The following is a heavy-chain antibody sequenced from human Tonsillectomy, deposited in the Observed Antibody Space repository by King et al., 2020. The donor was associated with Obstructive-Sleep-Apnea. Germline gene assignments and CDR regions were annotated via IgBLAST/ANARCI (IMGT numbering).Heavy chain of an antibody. CDR1: GFTFSSNA. J-gene: IGHJ4*02. CDR2: ISGSGSGGST. Sequence: VQLVESGGGLVQPGGSLRLSCVASGFTFSSNAMSWVRQAPGKGLEWVSAISGSGSGGSTYYADSVKGRFTISRDNSKNTLYLQMNSLRAEDTAVYYCAKEDCSGGNCYRGCDYWGQGTLVTVSS. D-gene: IGHD2-15*01. V-gene: IGHV3-23*04. CDR3: AKEDCSGGNCYRGCDY.